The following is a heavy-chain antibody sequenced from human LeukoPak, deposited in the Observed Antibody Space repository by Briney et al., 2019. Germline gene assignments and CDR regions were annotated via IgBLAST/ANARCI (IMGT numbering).Heavy chain of an antibody. Sequence: ASVKVSCTASGYTFTGYFMHWVRQAPGQGHEWMGWINPNSGGTNYAQKFQGRVTMTRDTSISTAYMELSRLRSDDTAVYYCASSIVYCSSTSCYFNWGQGTLVTASS. CDR3: ASSIVYCSSTSCYFN. CDR2: INPNSGGT. J-gene: IGHJ4*02. CDR1: GYTFTGYF. D-gene: IGHD2-2*01. V-gene: IGHV1-2*02.